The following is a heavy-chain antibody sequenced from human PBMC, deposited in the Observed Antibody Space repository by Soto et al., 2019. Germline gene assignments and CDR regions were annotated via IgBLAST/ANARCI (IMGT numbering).Heavy chain of an antibody. D-gene: IGHD2-15*01. V-gene: IGHV4-39*01. Sequence: SETLSLTCSVSGYSVSSSDYYWAWIRQPPGKGLEWIGSMFYSGLTYYNPSLKSRVTLSVDTSKNQFSVRLNSVTAAGTAVYYCAPLTVSLSGPYGKPVWGQGTTVPVSS. CDR2: MFYSGLT. CDR3: APLTVSLSGPYGKPV. J-gene: IGHJ6*02. CDR1: GYSVSSSDYY.